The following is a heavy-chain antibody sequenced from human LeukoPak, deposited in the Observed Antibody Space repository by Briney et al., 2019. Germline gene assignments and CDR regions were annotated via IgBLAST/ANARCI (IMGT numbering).Heavy chain of an antibody. Sequence: ASVTVSCTASGYTFTSYGISWVRQASGQGLEWMGWMNPNNGNTGYAQKFQGRVTMTRDTYTSTAYMELRGLRPEDTAVYYCARDQEAFDYWGQGTLVTVSS. CDR2: MNPNNGNT. V-gene: IGHV1-8*02. J-gene: IGHJ4*02. CDR1: GYTFTSYG. CDR3: ARDQEAFDY.